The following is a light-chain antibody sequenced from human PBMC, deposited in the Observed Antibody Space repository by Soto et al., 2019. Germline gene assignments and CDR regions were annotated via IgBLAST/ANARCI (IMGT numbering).Light chain of an antibody. CDR3: QQYNDWPQA. J-gene: IGKJ1*01. V-gene: IGKV3-15*01. CDR2: GAS. CDR1: QSVRNN. Sequence: EIVMTQSPATLSVSPGERATLSCRASQSVRNNLAWYQQRPGQAPRLLIYGASTAATGIPDRFSGSGSGTEFTLTISSLQPEDFAVYYCQQYNDWPQAFGQGTKVDI.